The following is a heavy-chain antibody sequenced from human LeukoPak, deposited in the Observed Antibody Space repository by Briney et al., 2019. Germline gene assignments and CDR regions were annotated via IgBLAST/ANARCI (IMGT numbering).Heavy chain of an antibody. Sequence: GGSLRLSCAASGFTFSSYSMNWIRQAPGKGLEWVSSISSSSSYIYYADSVKRRFTISRDNAKNSLYLQMNSLRAEDTAVYYCARGVAVAGISGAGGAFDIWGQGTMVTVSS. CDR2: ISSSSSYI. CDR1: GFTFSSYS. J-gene: IGHJ3*02. CDR3: ARGVAVAGISGAGGAFDI. D-gene: IGHD6-19*01. V-gene: IGHV3-21*01.